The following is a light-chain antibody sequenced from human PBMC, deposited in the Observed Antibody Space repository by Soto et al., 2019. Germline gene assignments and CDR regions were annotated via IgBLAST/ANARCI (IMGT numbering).Light chain of an antibody. J-gene: IGKJ1*01. V-gene: IGKV3-11*01. Sequence: EIVLTQSPATLSSSPGKRATLSCRASQSVSSYLAWYQQKPGQAPRLLIYDASDRATGIPARFSGSGSGTDFTLTISSLEPEDFAVYYCQQRSNWPRTFGQGTKVEIK. CDR2: DAS. CDR1: QSVSSY. CDR3: QQRSNWPRT.